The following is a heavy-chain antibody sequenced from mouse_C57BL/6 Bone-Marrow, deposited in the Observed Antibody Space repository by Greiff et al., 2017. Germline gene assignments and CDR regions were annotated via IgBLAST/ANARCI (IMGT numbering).Heavy chain of an antibody. CDR3: ASSWDY. V-gene: IGHV5-6*01. Sequence: EVKLVESGGDLVKPGGSLKLSCAASGFTFSSYGMSWVRQTPDKRLEWVATISSGGSYTYYPDRVKGRFTISRDNAKNTLYLQMSSLKSEDTAMYYCASSWDYWGQGTSVTVSS. CDR2: ISSGGSYT. J-gene: IGHJ4*01. CDR1: GFTFSSYG.